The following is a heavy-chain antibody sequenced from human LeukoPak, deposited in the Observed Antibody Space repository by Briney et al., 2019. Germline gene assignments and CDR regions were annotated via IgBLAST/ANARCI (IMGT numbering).Heavy chain of an antibody. CDR1: GFTFSDYY. J-gene: IGHJ4*02. D-gene: IGHD2-15*01. CDR2: ISSSSSYT. Sequence: GGSLRLSCAASGFTFSDYYMSWIRQAPGKGLEWVSYISSSSSYTNYADSVKGRFTISRDNSKNTLYLQMNSLRAEDTAVYYCAKASLGYCSGGSCSPYDYWGQGTLVTVSS. V-gene: IGHV3-11*05. CDR3: AKASLGYCSGGSCSPYDY.